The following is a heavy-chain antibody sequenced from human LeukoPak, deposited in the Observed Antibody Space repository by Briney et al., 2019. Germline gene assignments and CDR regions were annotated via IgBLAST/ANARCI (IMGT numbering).Heavy chain of an antibody. Sequence: GGSLRLSCAASGFTFTAYAMSWFRQTPGKGLEWVSYISSSSSTIYYADSVKGRFTISRDNAKNSLYLQMNSLRAEDTAVYYCARGYSSGYLVDYWGQGTLVTVSS. D-gene: IGHD3-22*01. CDR3: ARGYSSGYLVDY. CDR1: GFTFTAYA. V-gene: IGHV3-48*01. CDR2: ISSSSSTI. J-gene: IGHJ4*02.